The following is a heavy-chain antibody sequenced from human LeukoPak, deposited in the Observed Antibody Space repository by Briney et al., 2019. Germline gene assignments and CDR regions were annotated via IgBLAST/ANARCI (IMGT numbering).Heavy chain of an antibody. CDR1: GYSISSGYY. J-gene: IGHJ5*02. CDR2: IYHSGST. CDR3: ARGLSYRGWFDP. D-gene: IGHD3-10*01. Sequence: PSETLFLTCAVSGYSISSGYYWGWIWQPPGKGLEWIGSIYHSGSTYYNPSLKSRVTISVDTCKNQFSLKLSSVTAADTAVYYCARGLSYRGWFDPWGQGTLVTVSS. V-gene: IGHV4-38-2*01.